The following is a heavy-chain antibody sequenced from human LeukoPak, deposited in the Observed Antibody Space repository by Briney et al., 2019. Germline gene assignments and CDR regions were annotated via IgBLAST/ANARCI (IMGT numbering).Heavy chain of an antibody. Sequence: PSETLSLTCTVSGGSISSYYWSWIRQPPGKGLEWIGYIYYSGSTNYNPSLKSRVTISVDTSKNQFSLKLSSVTAADTAVYYCARHLTSSGSYHYWGQGTLVTVSS. J-gene: IGHJ4*02. CDR3: ARHLTSSGSYHY. CDR1: GGSISSYY. CDR2: IYYSGST. D-gene: IGHD3-22*01. V-gene: IGHV4-59*01.